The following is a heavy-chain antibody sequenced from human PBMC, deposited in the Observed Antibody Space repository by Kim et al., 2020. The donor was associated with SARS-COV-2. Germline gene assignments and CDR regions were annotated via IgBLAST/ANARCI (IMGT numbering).Heavy chain of an antibody. CDR3: ARHYSTGWYTFDY. V-gene: IGHV4-59*08. Sequence: SETLSLTCTVSGGSISRYYWSWIRQPPGKGLEWIGQIYYNGGTKYSPSFESRVTISVDTSKNQFSLRLGSVTAADTAVYFCARHYSTGWYTFDYWGQGTLVTVSS. D-gene: IGHD6-19*01. CDR1: GGSISRYY. CDR2: IYYNGGT. J-gene: IGHJ4*02.